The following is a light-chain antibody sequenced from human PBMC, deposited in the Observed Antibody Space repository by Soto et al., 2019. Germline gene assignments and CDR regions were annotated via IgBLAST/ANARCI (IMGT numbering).Light chain of an antibody. CDR3: SSFTSSATYV. J-gene: IGLJ1*01. CDR2: DVS. Sequence: QSVLTQPASVSGSPGQSITISCTGTSSDIGNYNYVSWYQQHPGKAPKLMIYDVSNRPSGVSKRFSGSKSGYTASLTISGLQAEDEADYYCSSFTSSATYVFGTGTKVTV. CDR1: SSDIGNYNY. V-gene: IGLV2-14*01.